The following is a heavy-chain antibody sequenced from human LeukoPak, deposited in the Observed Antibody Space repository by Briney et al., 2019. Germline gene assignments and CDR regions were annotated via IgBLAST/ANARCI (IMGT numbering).Heavy chain of an antibody. J-gene: IGHJ4*02. CDR3: AKVTRSDWYLPLDY. Sequence: PGGSLRLSCAASGFTFSSYGMYWVRQAPGKGLEWVAVISYDGSSKYYADSVKGRFTVSRDNSMNTLYLQMDSLRAEDTAIYYCAKVTRSDWYLPLDYWGQGTLVTVSS. CDR1: GFTFSSYG. V-gene: IGHV3-30*18. CDR2: ISYDGSSK. D-gene: IGHD6-19*01.